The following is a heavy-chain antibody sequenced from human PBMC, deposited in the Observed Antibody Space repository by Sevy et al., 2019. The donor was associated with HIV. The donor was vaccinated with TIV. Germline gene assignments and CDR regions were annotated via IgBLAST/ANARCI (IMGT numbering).Heavy chain of an antibody. J-gene: IGHJ4*02. V-gene: IGHV3-11*06. CDR2: ISSGNTYT. Sequence: GGSLRLSCAASGLIFSDYYMGWVRQAPGKGLEWVAAISSGNTYTNYADSVKGRFTISRDNAKKSLYLQMNTLRAEDTAVYYCARLRVIASAPYYFDYWGQGALVTVSS. D-gene: IGHD2-21*01. CDR3: ARLRVIASAPYYFDY. CDR1: GLIFSDYY.